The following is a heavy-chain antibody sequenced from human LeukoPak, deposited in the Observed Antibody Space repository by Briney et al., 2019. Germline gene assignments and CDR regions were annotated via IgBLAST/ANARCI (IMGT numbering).Heavy chain of an antibody. D-gene: IGHD3-3*01. CDR1: GGSISSGDYY. CDR2: IYYSGST. CDR3: ASTVWSDYNYYYMDV. J-gene: IGHJ6*03. V-gene: IGHV4-30-4*08. Sequence: SETLSLTCTVSGGSISSGDYYWSWIRQPPGKGLEWIGYIYYSGSTYYNPSLKSRVTISVDTSKNQFSLKLSSVTAADTAVYYCASTVWSDYNYYYMDVWGKGTTVTGSS.